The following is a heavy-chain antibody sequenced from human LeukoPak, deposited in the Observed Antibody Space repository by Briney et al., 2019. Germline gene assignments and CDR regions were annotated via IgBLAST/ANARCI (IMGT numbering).Heavy chain of an antibody. Sequence: SGPTLVKPTQTLTLTCTFSGFSLSTSGVGVGWIRQPPGKALEWLALIYWDDDKRYSPSLKSRLTITKDTSKNQVVLTMTNMDPVDTATYYCAHSIHCSSTSCQTIPFDYWGRGTLVTVSS. J-gene: IGHJ4*02. CDR3: AHSIHCSSTSCQTIPFDY. D-gene: IGHD2-2*01. V-gene: IGHV2-5*02. CDR1: GFSLSTSGVG. CDR2: IYWDDDK.